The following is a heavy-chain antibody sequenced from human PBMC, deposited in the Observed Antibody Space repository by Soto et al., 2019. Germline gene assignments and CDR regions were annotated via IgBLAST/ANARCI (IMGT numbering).Heavy chain of an antibody. CDR2: IIPLFRTP. CDR1: GGTFSSYA. Sequence: QVQLVQSGAEVKEPGSPVKVSCKASGGTFSSYAISWVRQAPGQGLEWMGGIIPLFRTPDYAQKFQGRVTITADEPTSTAYMELSSLRFDDTAVYYCARDNDRLQLGGNYYYIMDVWGQGTTITVSS. J-gene: IGHJ6*02. D-gene: IGHD4-4*01. CDR3: ARDNDRLQLGGNYYYIMDV. V-gene: IGHV1-69*12.